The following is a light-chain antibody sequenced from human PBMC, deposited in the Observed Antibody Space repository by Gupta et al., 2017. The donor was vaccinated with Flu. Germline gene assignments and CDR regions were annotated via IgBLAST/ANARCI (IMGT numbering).Light chain of an antibody. CDR3: QQYYSTPRT. V-gene: IGKV4-1*01. CDR1: QNVLYSSNNKNY. Sequence: SLGERATINCKSSQNVLYSSNNKNYLAWYQQKPGQPPKLLIYWASTRESGVPYRFSGSGSGTDFTLTISSLQAEDVAVYYCQQYYSTPRTFGQGTKLEIK. CDR2: WAS. J-gene: IGKJ2*02.